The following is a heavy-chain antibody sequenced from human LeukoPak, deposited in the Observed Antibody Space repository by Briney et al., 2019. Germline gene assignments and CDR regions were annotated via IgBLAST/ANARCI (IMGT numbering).Heavy chain of an antibody. CDR3: ARVSSTSPQKDYYYGMDV. D-gene: IGHD2-2*01. Sequence: GGSLRLSCAASGFTFSSYWMSWVRQAPGKGLEWVANIKEDGSEKTYVDSVKGRFTISRDNAKNSLYLQMNSLRAEDTAVYYCARVSSTSPQKDYYYGMDVWGQGTTVTVSS. CDR2: IKEDGSEK. J-gene: IGHJ6*02. V-gene: IGHV3-7*01. CDR1: GFTFSSYW.